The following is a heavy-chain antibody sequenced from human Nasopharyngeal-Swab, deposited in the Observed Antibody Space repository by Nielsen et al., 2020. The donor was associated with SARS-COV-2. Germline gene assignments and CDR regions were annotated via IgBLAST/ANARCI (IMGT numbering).Heavy chain of an antibody. J-gene: IGHJ4*02. CDR3: ARGLEGYSSSWSVDY. Sequence: WIRPPPGKGLEWIGYIYYSGSTYYNPPLKSRVTISVATYKNQFSLKLSSVTAADTAVYYCARGLEGYSSSWSVDYWGQGTLVTVSS. D-gene: IGHD6-13*01. CDR2: IYYSGST. V-gene: IGHV4-59*01.